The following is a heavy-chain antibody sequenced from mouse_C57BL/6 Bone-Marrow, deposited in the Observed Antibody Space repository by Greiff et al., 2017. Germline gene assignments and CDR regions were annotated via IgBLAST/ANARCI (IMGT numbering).Heavy chain of an antibody. V-gene: IGHV14-4*01. CDR1: GFNIKDDY. CDR3: TKDDCESARDY. D-gene: IGHD2-4*01. J-gene: IGHJ4*01. CDR2: IDPENGDT. Sequence: EVQLVESGAELVRPGASVKLSCTASGFNIKDDYMHWVKQRPEQGLEWIGWIDPENGDTEYASKFQGKATITADTSSNTAYLQLSSLTSEDTAVYYCTKDDCESARDYWGQGTSVTVSS.